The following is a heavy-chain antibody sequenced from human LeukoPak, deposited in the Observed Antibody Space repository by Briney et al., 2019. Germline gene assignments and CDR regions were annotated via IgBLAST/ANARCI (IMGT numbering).Heavy chain of an antibody. CDR3: ARVDAASLAVHY. D-gene: IGHD6-13*01. Sequence: SVKVSFKTSGYTFTGYFLNWVRQAPGQGLEWMGRINPNSGGTNCGQKFQDRVTLTRDTSIATAYMELSSLTSDDTAVYYCARVDAASLAVHYWGQGTLVTVSS. CDR2: INPNSGGT. J-gene: IGHJ4*02. V-gene: IGHV1-2*02. CDR1: GYTFTGYF.